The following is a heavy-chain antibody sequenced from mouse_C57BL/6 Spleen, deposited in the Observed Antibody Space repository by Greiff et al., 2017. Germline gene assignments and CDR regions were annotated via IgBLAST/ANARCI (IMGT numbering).Heavy chain of an antibody. Sequence: QVTLKESGPGILQPSQTLSLTCSFSGFSLSTFGMGVGWIRQPSGKGLEWLAHIWWDDDKYYNPALKSRLTISKDTSKNQVFLKIANVDTADTAPYYCARIPYGYDPYYAMDYWGQGTSVTVSS. V-gene: IGHV8-8*01. CDR1: GFSLSTFGMG. CDR2: IWWDDDK. D-gene: IGHD2-2*01. J-gene: IGHJ4*01. CDR3: ARIPYGYDPYYAMDY.